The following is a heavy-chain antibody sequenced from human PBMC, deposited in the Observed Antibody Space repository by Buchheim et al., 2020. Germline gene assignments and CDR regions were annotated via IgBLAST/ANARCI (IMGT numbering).Heavy chain of an antibody. D-gene: IGHD6-13*01. CDR3: ASSPGGSSWNYFDY. J-gene: IGHJ4*02. CDR2: IYTSGST. CDR1: GGSISSGSYY. V-gene: IGHV4-61*02. Sequence: QVQLQESGPGLVKPSQTLSLTCTVSGGSISSGSYYWSWTRQPAGKGLEWIGRIYTSGSTNYNPSLKSRVTISVDTSKNQVSLKLSSVTAADTAVYYCASSPGGSSWNYFDYWGQGTL.